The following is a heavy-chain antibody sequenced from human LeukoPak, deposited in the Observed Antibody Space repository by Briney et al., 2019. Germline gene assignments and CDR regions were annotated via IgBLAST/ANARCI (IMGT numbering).Heavy chain of an antibody. D-gene: IGHD5-12*01. CDR1: GFTFSSYA. Sequence: GGSLRLSCAASGFTFSSYAMHWVRQAPGKGLEWVAVIWYDGSNTYYADSVKGRFTISRDNSKNTLFLQMNSLRVEDTAVYYCARDLRGYSGYDSRLDYWGQGTLVTVSS. CDR3: ARDLRGYSGYDSRLDY. CDR2: IWYDGSNT. J-gene: IGHJ4*02. V-gene: IGHV3-33*08.